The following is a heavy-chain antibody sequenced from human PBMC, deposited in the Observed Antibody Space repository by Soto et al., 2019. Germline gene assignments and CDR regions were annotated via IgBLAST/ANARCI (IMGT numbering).Heavy chain of an antibody. Sequence: PGGSLRLSCAASGFTFSSYEMNWVRQAPGKGLEWVSYISSSGSTIYYADSVKGRFTISRDNAKNSLYLQMNSLRAEDTAVYYCASPYYYDSSGHHPFDPWGKGTLVTVSS. CDR1: GFTFSSYE. D-gene: IGHD3-22*01. CDR2: ISSSGSTI. J-gene: IGHJ5*02. CDR3: ASPYYYDSSGHHPFDP. V-gene: IGHV3-48*03.